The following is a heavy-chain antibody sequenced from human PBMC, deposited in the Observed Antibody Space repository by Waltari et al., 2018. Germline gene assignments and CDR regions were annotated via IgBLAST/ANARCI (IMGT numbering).Heavy chain of an antibody. CDR1: GFTFGDYF. D-gene: IGHD3-22*01. CDR3: ARGYYDSSGYYPPYFDY. J-gene: IGHJ4*02. Sequence: QVQLVESGGGLVKPGGSLRLSCAASGFTFGDYFMSWIRQAPGEGLESFAFINAWGSDTDYADSVKGRFTISRDNAKSSLHLHMNSLRPEDTALYYCARGYYDSSGYYPPYFDYWGQGSLVTVSS. V-gene: IGHV3-11*06. CDR2: INAWGSDT.